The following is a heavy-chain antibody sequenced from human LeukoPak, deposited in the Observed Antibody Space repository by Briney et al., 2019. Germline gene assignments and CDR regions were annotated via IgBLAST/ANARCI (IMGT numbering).Heavy chain of an antibody. CDR2: INHSGST. Sequence: SETLSLTCAVYGGSFSGYYWSWIRQPPGKGLEWIGEINHSGSTNYIPSLKSRDTISVDTSKNQFSLKLSSVTAADTAVYYCARGRGHDYWGQGTLVTVSS. CDR1: GGSFSGYY. V-gene: IGHV4-34*01. J-gene: IGHJ4*02. CDR3: ARGRGHDY.